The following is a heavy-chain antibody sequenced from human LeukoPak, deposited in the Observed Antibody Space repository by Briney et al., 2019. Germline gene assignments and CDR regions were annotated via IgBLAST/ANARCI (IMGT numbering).Heavy chain of an antibody. CDR1: GYTFTSYG. CDR3: ARWVEVAGTDY. J-gene: IGHJ4*02. Sequence: GASVKVSCKASGYTFTSYGISWVRQAPGQGLEWMGWISAYNGNTNYTQKLQGRVTMTTDTSTSTAYMELRSLRSDDTAVCYCARWVEVAGTDYWGQGTLVTVSS. CDR2: ISAYNGNT. V-gene: IGHV1-18*01. D-gene: IGHD2-15*01.